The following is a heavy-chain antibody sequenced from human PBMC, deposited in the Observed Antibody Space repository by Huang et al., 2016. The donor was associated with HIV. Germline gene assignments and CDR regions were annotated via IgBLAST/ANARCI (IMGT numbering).Heavy chain of an antibody. Sequence: QVQLVQSGAEVQTPGSSVKVSCKASGGTFSKYAISWVRQAPGQGLEWMGGIIPMFGTPNYARKFQGRVTITADDSTSTTYVEVSSLRSEDTALYYCARGQLGSYGDYDVLYWGQGTLVTVSS. CDR3: ARGQLGSYGDYDVLY. CDR1: GGTFSKYA. CDR2: IIPMFGTP. V-gene: IGHV1-69*13. D-gene: IGHD4-17*01. J-gene: IGHJ4*02.